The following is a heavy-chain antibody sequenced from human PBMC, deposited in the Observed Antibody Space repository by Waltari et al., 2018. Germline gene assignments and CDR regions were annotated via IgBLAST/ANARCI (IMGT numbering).Heavy chain of an antibody. J-gene: IGHJ4*02. D-gene: IGHD3-3*01. V-gene: IGHV3-23*01. CDR2: ISGSGGST. CDR3: AKGGPIFGVVSDYFDY. Sequence: EVQLLESGGGLVQPGGSLRLSCAASGFTFSSYAISWVRQAPGKGLEWVSAISGSGGSTYYADSVKGRFTISRDNSKNTLYLQMNSLRAEDTAVYYCAKGGPIFGVVSDYFDYWGQGTLVTVSS. CDR1: GFTFSSYA.